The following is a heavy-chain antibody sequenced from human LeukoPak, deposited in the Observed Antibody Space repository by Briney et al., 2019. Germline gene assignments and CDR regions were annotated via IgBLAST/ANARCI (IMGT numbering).Heavy chain of an antibody. D-gene: IGHD3-22*01. V-gene: IGHV3-30-3*01. CDR1: GFIFSSYA. CDR3: AREVLQNYDSSGYVRGEFDY. J-gene: IGHJ4*02. Sequence: PGGSLRLSCAASGFIFSSYAMHWVRQAPGKGLEWVAVISYDGSNKYYADSVKGRFTISRDNSKNTLYLQMNSLRAEDTAVYYCAREVLQNYDSSGYVRGEFDYWGQGTLVTVSS. CDR2: ISYDGSNK.